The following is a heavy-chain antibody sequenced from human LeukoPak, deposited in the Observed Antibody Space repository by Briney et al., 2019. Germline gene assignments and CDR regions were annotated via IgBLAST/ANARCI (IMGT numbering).Heavy chain of an antibody. Sequence: ASGPAQTLLTPPLTQTFTFCGVSPSTSGMCVSWIRQPPGKALEWVTPIDWDDDKYYSTSLKTRLTISKDTPKNPVVLTINTMDPVDTATYYCARITQAVITPFLHYLGQGTLVTVSS. CDR2: IDWDDDK. J-gene: IGHJ4*02. D-gene: IGHD3-22*01. CDR3: ARITQAVITPFLHY. CDR1: GVSPSTSGMC. V-gene: IGHV2-70*01.